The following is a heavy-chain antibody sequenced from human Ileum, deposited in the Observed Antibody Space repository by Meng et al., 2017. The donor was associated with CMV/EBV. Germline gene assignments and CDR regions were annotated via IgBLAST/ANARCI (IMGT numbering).Heavy chain of an antibody. J-gene: IGHJ4*02. Sequence: QVHLVQSGAEVKKPGASVKVSCKASGYTLSTYHMHCLRQAPGQGLEWMGVINPTNGGTDYAQQFQGRVTMTTDTSTNTVYLELSSLTSDDTAVYYCARVLVAGRAEYHYWGQGTLVTVSS. V-gene: IGHV1-46*01. D-gene: IGHD6-19*01. CDR1: GYTLSTYH. CDR2: INPTNGGT. CDR3: ARVLVAGRAEYHY.